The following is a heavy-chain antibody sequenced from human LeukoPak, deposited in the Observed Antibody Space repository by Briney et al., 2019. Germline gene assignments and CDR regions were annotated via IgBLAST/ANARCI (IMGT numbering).Heavy chain of an antibody. CDR2: VYGGGNT. CDR1: GFTVANDR. D-gene: IGHD5-24*01. CDR3: VRERFGAIVEN. J-gene: IGHJ4*02. V-gene: IGHV3-53*01. Sequence: GGSLRLSCAASGFTVANDRMSWVRQAPGKGLEWGSTVYGGGNTAYADSVKGRFTISRDPSKNTLLLQMNSLRAEDTALYFCVRERFGAIVENWGQGALVIVSS.